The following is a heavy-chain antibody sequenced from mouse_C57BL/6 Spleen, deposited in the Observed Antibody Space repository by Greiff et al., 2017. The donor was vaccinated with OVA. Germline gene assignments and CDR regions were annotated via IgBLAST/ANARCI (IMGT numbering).Heavy chain of an antibody. V-gene: IGHV2-5*01. J-gene: IGHJ3*01. Sequence: VQGVESGPGLVQPSQSLSITCTVSGFSLTSYGVHWVRQSPGKGLEWLGVIWRGGSTDYNAAFMSRLSITKDNSKSQVFFKMNSLQADDTAIYYCAKNPQLGAWFAYWGQGTLVTVSA. CDR2: IWRGGST. CDR1: GFSLTSYG. D-gene: IGHD4-1*02. CDR3: AKNPQLGAWFAY.